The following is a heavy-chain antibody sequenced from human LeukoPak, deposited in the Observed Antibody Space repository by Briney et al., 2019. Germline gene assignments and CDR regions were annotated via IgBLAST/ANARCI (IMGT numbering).Heavy chain of an antibody. CDR3: PKSGTRSSWSPRVKTYLEY. J-gene: IGHJ4*02. D-gene: IGHD6-13*01. CDR1: GFTFSSYW. V-gene: IGHV3-74*01. CDR2: INSDGSST. Sequence: GGSLRLSCAASGFTFSSYWMHWVRQAPGKGLVWVSCINSDGSSTSYADSVKGRFTISRDNAKNSLYLQMNSLRAEDTAVYYCPKSGTRSSWSPRVKTYLEYWGQKSLGTASS.